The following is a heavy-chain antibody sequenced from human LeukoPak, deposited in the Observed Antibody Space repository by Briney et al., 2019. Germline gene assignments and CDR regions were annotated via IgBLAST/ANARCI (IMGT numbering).Heavy chain of an antibody. J-gene: IGHJ6*03. CDR1: GGTFSSYA. CDR2: IIPIFGTA. D-gene: IGHD3-10*01. V-gene: IGHV1-69*13. Sequence: GASVKVSCKASGGTFSSYAISWVRQAPGQGLEWMGGIIPIFGTANYAQKFQGRVAITADESTSTAYMELSSLRSEDTAVYYCARVRITMVRGVSYYYYYYMDVWGKGTTVTVSS. CDR3: ARVRITMVRGVSYYYYYYMDV.